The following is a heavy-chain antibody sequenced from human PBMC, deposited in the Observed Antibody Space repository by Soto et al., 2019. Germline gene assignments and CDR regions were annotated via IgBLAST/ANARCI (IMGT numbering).Heavy chain of an antibody. CDR1: GYTFTSAG. CDR2: ISVYNGNT. V-gene: IGHV1-18*01. J-gene: IGHJ4*02. CDR3: ARDWDVSGSYFTDY. Sequence: QVQLVQSGAEVKNPGTSVKVSCKTSGYTFTSAGISWVRQAPGQGLEWMGWISVYNGNTKYAQKVQGRVTLTTDTSTSTAYMELRSLTSDDTAVYYCARDWDVSGSYFTDYWGQGTLVTV. D-gene: IGHD3-10*01.